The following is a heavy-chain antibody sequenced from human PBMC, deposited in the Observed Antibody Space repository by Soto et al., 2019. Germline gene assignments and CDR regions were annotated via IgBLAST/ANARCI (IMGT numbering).Heavy chain of an antibody. CDR3: ARHVNAVLLDY. V-gene: IGHV4-39*01. J-gene: IGHJ4*02. CDR2: IYFGGSA. CDR1: GGSFSSGPDY. Sequence: LEILSLTCTVSGGSFSSGPDYWGWVRQPPGKGLEWIGSIYFGGSAYYNPSLKSRITMSVDTSKNQFSLNLDSVTAADTAMYYCARHVNAVLLDYWGQGTLVTVSS. D-gene: IGHD6-19*01.